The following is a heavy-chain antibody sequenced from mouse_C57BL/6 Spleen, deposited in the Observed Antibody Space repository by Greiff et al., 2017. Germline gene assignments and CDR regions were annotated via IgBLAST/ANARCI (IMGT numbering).Heavy chain of an antibody. Sequence: VQLQQSGAELVRPGASVKLSCTASGFNIKDDYMHWVKQRPEQGLEWIGWIDPENGDTEYASKFQGKATITADTASNTAYLQLSSLTSEDTAVYYCTYYGPYAMDYWGQGTSVTVSS. CDR3: TYYGPYAMDY. CDR2: IDPENGDT. V-gene: IGHV14-4*01. J-gene: IGHJ4*01. CDR1: GFNIKDDY. D-gene: IGHD1-1*01.